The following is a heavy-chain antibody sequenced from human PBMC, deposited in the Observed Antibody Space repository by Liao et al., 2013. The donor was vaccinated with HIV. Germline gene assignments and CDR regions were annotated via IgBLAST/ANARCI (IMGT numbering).Heavy chain of an antibody. V-gene: IGHV4-59*01. D-gene: IGHD7-27*01. Sequence: QVKLQESGPGLLKPSETLSLTCSVSDGAISGFYWSWIRQSPGRGLEWIGYIYYSGTTTYNPAFKSRVTMSVDTAKNHLSLKLSAVTSADTAVYYCARESRNWGSWYFDYWAREPWSPSPQ. CDR3: ARESRNWGSWYFDY. J-gene: IGHJ4*02. CDR1: DGAISGFY. CDR2: IYYSGTT.